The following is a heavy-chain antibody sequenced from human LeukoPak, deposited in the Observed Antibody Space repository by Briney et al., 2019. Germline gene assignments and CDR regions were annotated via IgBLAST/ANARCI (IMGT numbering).Heavy chain of an antibody. CDR3: ARVRRYSGSYWFDP. CDR2: IYYSGSA. V-gene: IGHV4-59*01. Sequence: SETLSLTCTVSGGSISSYYWSWIRQPPGKGLEWIGYIYYSGSANYNPSLKSRVTISVDTSKNQFSLKLSSVTAADTAVYYCARVRRYSGSYWFDPWGQGTLVTVSS. CDR1: GGSISSYY. J-gene: IGHJ5*02. D-gene: IGHD1-26*01.